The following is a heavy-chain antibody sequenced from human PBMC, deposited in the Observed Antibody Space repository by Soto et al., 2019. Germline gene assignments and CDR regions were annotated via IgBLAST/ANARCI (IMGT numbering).Heavy chain of an antibody. V-gene: IGHV1-46*01. J-gene: IGHJ4*02. Sequence: GASVKVSCKASGYTFTSYYMHWVRQAPGQGLEWMGIINPSGGSTSYAQKFQGRVTMTRDTSTSTVYMELSSLRSEDTAVYYCARAFVDGIAVNYFDYWGQGTLVTSPQ. D-gene: IGHD6-19*01. CDR1: GYTFTSYY. CDR2: INPSGGST. CDR3: ARAFVDGIAVNYFDY.